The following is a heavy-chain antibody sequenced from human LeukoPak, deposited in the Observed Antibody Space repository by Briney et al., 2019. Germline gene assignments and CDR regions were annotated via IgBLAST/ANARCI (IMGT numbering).Heavy chain of an antibody. D-gene: IGHD3-3*01. J-gene: IGHJ6*02. V-gene: IGHV4-4*07. CDR2: IYTSGST. CDR1: GGSISSYY. Sequence: SETLSVTCTVSGGSISSYYWSWIRQPAGKGLEWIGRIYTSGSTNYNPSLKSRVTMSVDTSKNQFSLKLSSVTAADTAVYYCARDSRYDFWSGYSVDYYYGMDVWGQGTTVTVSS. CDR3: ARDSRYDFWSGYSVDYYYGMDV.